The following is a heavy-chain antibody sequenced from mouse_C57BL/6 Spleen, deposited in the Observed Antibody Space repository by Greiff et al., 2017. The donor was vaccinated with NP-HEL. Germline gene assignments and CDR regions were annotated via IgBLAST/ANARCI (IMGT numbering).Heavy chain of an antibody. CDR2: IYPGDGDT. Sequence: VQLQQSGPELVKPGASVKISCKASGYAFSSSWMNWVKQRPGKGLEWIGRIYPGDGDTNYNGKFKGKATLTADKSSSTAYMQLSSLTSEDSAGYFCAKRDSSGFAWFAYWGQGTLVTVSA. J-gene: IGHJ3*01. CDR1: GYAFSSSW. CDR3: AKRDSSGFAWFAY. D-gene: IGHD3-2*02. V-gene: IGHV1-82*01.